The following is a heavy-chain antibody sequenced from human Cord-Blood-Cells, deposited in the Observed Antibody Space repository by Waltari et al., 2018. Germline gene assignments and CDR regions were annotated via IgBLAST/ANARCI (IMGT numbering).Heavy chain of an antibody. D-gene: IGHD7-27*01. CDR3: ARRGELGMVGELYYFDY. J-gene: IGHJ4*02. V-gene: IGHV5-51*01. CDR2: IYPGDSDT. Sequence: EYMGIIYPGDSDTRYSPSFQGQVTLSADKSITTAYLQWSRLKASDTAIYYCARRGELGMVGELYYFDYWGQGTLVTVSS.